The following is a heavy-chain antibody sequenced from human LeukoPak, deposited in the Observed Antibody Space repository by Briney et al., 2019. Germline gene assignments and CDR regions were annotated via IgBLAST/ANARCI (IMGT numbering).Heavy chain of an antibody. CDR1: GGSISSYY. CDR3: ARDRAPMVRGVINHYYYMDV. CDR2: IYTCGST. Sequence: SETLSLTCTVSGGSISSYYWSWIRQPAGKGLEWIGRIYTCGSTNYNPSLKSRVTMSVDTSKNQFSLKLSSVTAADTAVYYCARDRAPMVRGVINHYYYMDVWGKGTTVTVSS. V-gene: IGHV4-4*07. J-gene: IGHJ6*03. D-gene: IGHD3-10*01.